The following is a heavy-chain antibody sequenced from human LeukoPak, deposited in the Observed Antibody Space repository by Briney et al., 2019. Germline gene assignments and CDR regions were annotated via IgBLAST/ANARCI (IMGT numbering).Heavy chain of an antibody. V-gene: IGHV4-39*01. D-gene: IGHD5-18*01. Sequence: PSETLSLTCTVSGGSISSSSYYWGWIRQPPGKGLEWIRSIYYSGSTYYNPPLKSRVTISVDTSKNQFSLKLSSVTAADTAVYYCAGAGYSYGSNYFDYWGQGTLVTVSS. CDR1: GGSISSSSYY. CDR3: AGAGYSYGSNYFDY. CDR2: IYYSGST. J-gene: IGHJ4*02.